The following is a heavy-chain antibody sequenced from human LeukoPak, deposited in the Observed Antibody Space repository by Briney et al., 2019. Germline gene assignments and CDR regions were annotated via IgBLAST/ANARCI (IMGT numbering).Heavy chain of an antibody. CDR1: GGSISSSSYY. V-gene: IGHV4-39*07. Sequence: SETLSLTCTVSGGSISSSSYYWGWIRQPPGKGLEWIGSIYYSGSTYYNPPLKSRVTISVDTSKNQFSLKLSSVTAADTAVYYCARGYGYSSSSGPHYFDYWGQGTLVTVSS. J-gene: IGHJ4*02. CDR3: ARGYGYSSSSGPHYFDY. D-gene: IGHD6-6*01. CDR2: IYYSGST.